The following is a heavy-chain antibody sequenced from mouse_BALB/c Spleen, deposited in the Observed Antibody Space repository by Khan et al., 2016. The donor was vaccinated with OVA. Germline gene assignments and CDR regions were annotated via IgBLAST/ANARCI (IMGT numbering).Heavy chain of an antibody. Sequence: EVKLEVSGPSLVKPSQTLSITCSVTGDSITSGYWCWIRKFPGNKLEYMGYILYSGSTYYNPSLKSRISITRHTSQNQYYLQLNSVTTEDTATYYCARSTYRYAFAYWGQGTLVTVSA. CDR3: ARSTYRYAFAY. CDR1: GDSITSGY. V-gene: IGHV3-8*02. CDR2: ILYSGST. D-gene: IGHD2-14*01. J-gene: IGHJ3*01.